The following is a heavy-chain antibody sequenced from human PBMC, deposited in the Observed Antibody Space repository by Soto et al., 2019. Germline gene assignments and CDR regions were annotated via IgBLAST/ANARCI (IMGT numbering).Heavy chain of an antibody. CDR3: AKDIFSTSWSSFDY. V-gene: IGHV3-21*04. CDR2: ISSSSSYI. CDR1: GFTFSSYT. J-gene: IGHJ4*02. D-gene: IGHD6-13*01. Sequence: GGSLRLSCAASGFTFSSYTMNWVRQDPGKGLEWISSISSSSSYIDYADSVKGRFTISRDNAKNSLYLQMNSLRTEDTAFYYCAKDIFSTSWSSFDYWGQGTLVTVSS.